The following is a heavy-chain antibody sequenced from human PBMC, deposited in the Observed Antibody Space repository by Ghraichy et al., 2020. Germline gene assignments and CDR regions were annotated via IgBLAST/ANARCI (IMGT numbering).Heavy chain of an antibody. D-gene: IGHD2-2*01. CDR2: IYYSGST. V-gene: IGHV4-39*01. J-gene: IGHJ6*02. Sequence: SETLSLTCTVSGGSISSSSYYWGWIRQPPGKGLEWIGSIYYSGSTYYNPSLKSRVTISVDTSKNQFSLKLSSVTAADTAVYYCARNVVVPAYGMDVWGQGTTVTFSS. CDR1: GGSISSSSYY. CDR3: ARNVVVPAYGMDV.